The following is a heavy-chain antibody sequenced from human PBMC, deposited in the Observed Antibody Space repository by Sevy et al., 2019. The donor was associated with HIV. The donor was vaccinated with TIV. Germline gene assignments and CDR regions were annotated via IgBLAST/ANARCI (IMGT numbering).Heavy chain of an antibody. CDR2: IIPIFGTA. CDR3: ATGTYYYDSSGMFDY. J-gene: IGHJ4*02. V-gene: IGHV1-69*13. D-gene: IGHD3-22*01. Sequence: ASVKVSCKASGGTFSSYAISWVRQAPGQGLEWMGGIIPIFGTANYAQKFQGRVTITADESTSTAYMELSSLRSEDTAVYYCATGTYYYDSSGMFDYWGQGPLVTVSS. CDR1: GGTFSSYA.